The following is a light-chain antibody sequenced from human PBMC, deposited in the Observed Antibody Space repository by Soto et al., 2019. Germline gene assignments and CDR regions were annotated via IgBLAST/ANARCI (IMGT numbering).Light chain of an antibody. CDR3: QQYGSAWT. CDR2: GAS. Sequence: EIVMTQSPATLSLSPVERATLSCRASQSVSSGYLAWYQQKPGQAPRLLIYGASSRATGIPDRFSGSGSGTDFTLTISSLEPEDFAVYYCQQYGSAWTFGQGTKVDIK. V-gene: IGKV3-20*01. CDR1: QSVSSGY. J-gene: IGKJ1*01.